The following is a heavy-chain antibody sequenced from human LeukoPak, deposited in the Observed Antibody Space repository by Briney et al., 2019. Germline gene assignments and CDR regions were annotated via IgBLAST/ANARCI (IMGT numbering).Heavy chain of an antibody. CDR2: INHSGST. CDR1: GGSFSGYY. Sequence: KASETLSLTCAVYGGSFSGYYWSWIRQPPGKGLEWIGEINHSGSTNYNPSLKTRVTISVDTSKNQFSLRLSSVTAADTAVYYCARAIRDIVVVVAATDNSYQYYMDVWGKGTTVTVSS. D-gene: IGHD2-15*01. J-gene: IGHJ6*03. CDR3: ARAIRDIVVVVAATDNSYQYYMDV. V-gene: IGHV4-34*01.